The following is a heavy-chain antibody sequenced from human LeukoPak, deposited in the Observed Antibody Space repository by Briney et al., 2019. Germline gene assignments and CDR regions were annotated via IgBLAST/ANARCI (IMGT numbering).Heavy chain of an antibody. V-gene: IGHV3-7*01. Sequence: PGGSLRLSCAASGFTFSSYWMSWVRQAPGKGLEWVANIKQDGSEKYYVDSVKGRFTISRDNAKNSLYLQMNSLRAEDTAVYYCARGACSSTSCYKPYYYGMDVWGQGTTVTASS. CDR2: IKQDGSEK. CDR1: GFTFSSYW. D-gene: IGHD2-2*02. J-gene: IGHJ6*02. CDR3: ARGACSSTSCYKPYYYGMDV.